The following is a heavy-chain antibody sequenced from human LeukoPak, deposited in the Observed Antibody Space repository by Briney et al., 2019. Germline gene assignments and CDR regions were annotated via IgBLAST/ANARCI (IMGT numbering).Heavy chain of an antibody. CDR2: ISGSGGST. Sequence: GGSLRLSCTASGFTFSSYSMNWVRQAPGKWLEWVSAISGSGGSTYYADSVKGRFTISRDNSKNTLYLQMNSLRAEDTAVYYCAKGLRFLEWPRDAFDIWGQGTMVTVSS. D-gene: IGHD3-3*01. CDR1: GFTFSSYS. J-gene: IGHJ3*02. CDR3: AKGLRFLEWPRDAFDI. V-gene: IGHV3-23*01.